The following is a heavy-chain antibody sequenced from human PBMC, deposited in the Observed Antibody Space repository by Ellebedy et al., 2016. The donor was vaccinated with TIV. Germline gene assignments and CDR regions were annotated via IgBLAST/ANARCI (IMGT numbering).Heavy chain of an antibody. D-gene: IGHD1-1*01. CDR3: ARDSRYNWNDWDYYHMDV. V-gene: IGHV7-4-1*02. Sequence: ASVKVSCKASGYTFTAYPMNWVRQAPGQGLEWLGWINTNTGNPTYSQGFRGQFVFSLDTSVSTAYLQISGLRAEDTAVYYCARDSRYNWNDWDYYHMDVWGKGTTVTVSS. CDR1: GYTFTAYP. CDR2: INTNTGNP. J-gene: IGHJ6*03.